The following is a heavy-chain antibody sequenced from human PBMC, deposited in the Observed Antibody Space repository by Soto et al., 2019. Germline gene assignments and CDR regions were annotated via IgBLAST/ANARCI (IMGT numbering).Heavy chain of an antibody. CDR3: ARSRSGGRFELNRRRWFDP. J-gene: IGHJ5*02. Sequence: SETLSLTCAVYGGSFSGYYWSWIRQPPGKGLEWIGEINHSGSTNYNPSLKSRVTISVDTSKNQFSLKLSSVTAADTAVYYCARSRSGGRFELNRRRWFDPWGQGTLVTVSS. D-gene: IGHD3-10*01. V-gene: IGHV4-34*01. CDR2: INHSGST. CDR1: GGSFSGYY.